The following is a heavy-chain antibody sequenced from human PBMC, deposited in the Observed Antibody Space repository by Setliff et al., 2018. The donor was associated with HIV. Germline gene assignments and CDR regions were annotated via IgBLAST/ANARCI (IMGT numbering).Heavy chain of an antibody. V-gene: IGHV1-8*01. CDR2: MNPDSRNT. CDR1: GYTFTSND. Sequence: ASVKVSCKASGYTFTSNDINWVRQATGQGLEWMGWMNPDSRNTGYAQRFEGRVTLTWDTSISTAYLELNHLKSDDTAVYYCARARTDYYDRRRRSHYYIDVWARGATVTVSS. J-gene: IGHJ6*03. D-gene: IGHD3-22*01. CDR3: ARARTDYYDRRRRSHYYIDV.